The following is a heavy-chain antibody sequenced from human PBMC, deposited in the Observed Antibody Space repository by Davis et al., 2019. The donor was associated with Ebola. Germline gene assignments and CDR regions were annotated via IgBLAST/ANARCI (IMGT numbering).Heavy chain of an antibody. CDR1: GYPFNSYT. V-gene: IGHV1-3*01. CDR3: ARRQLGSYKYGFDV. J-gene: IGHJ6*02. Sequence: ASVNVSCKASGYPFNSYTMHLVRQAPGQKLEWMGWFNAGNGDTGSSQKFQDRVTITTDTSASTGYMELNSLRSDDTAVYYCARRQLGSYKYGFDVWGQGTTVTVSS. D-gene: IGHD6-6*01. CDR2: FNAGNGDT.